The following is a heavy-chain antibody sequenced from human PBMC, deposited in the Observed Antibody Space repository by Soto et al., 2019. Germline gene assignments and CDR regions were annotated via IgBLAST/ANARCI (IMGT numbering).Heavy chain of an antibody. CDR1: GFTFSTFA. CDR2: ISGSGGTT. V-gene: IGHV3-23*01. CDR3: AKGNWFDP. Sequence: GGSLRLSCAASGFTFSTFAMSWVRQAPGKGMEWVSAISGSGGTTYNADSVKGRFTISRDNSKNTLYLQMNSLRAEDTAVYYCAKGNWFDPWGQGTLVTVSS. J-gene: IGHJ5*02.